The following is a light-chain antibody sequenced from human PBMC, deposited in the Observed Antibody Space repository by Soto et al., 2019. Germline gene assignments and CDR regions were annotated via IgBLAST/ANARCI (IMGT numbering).Light chain of an antibody. CDR2: GAF. V-gene: IGKV3-20*01. CDR3: QQYGDSPRT. CDR1: QSVSSN. J-gene: IGKJ5*01. Sequence: EIVLTQSPATLSLSPGERATLSCRASQSVSSNLAWYQQKPGQAPRLLIYGAFMRATGIPDRFSGSGSGTDFTLTIARLEPEDFAVYYCQQYGDSPRTFGQGTRLEIK.